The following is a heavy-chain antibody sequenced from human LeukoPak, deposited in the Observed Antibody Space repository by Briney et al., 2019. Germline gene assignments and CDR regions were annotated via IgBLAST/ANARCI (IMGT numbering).Heavy chain of an antibody. J-gene: IGHJ5*02. CDR2: VTSSSSTI. CDR3: ARGTSPFDP. Sequence: GGSLRLSCVASGFTFSSYSMNWVRQAPGKGPEWISYVTSSSSTIYYADSVKGRFTISRDNAKNSLYLQMNSLRDEDTAVYYCARGTSPFDPWGRGTLVSVSS. V-gene: IGHV3-48*02. CDR1: GFTFSSYS.